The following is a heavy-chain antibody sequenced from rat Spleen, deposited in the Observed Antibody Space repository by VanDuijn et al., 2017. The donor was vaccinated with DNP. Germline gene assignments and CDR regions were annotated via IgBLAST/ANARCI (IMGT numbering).Heavy chain of an antibody. Sequence: QVQLKESGPGLVQPSQTLSLTCTVSGFSLTSYTVAWVRQPPGRGLEWIAAISRGGSTYYNSGLKSRLSISRDTSKSQVFLKMNSLQTEDTAIYFCTRHNLGTTWFAYWGQGTLVTVSS. CDR2: ISRGGST. CDR1: GFSLTSYT. V-gene: IGHV2-6*01. J-gene: IGHJ3*01. CDR3: TRHNLGTTWFAY. D-gene: IGHD1-5*01.